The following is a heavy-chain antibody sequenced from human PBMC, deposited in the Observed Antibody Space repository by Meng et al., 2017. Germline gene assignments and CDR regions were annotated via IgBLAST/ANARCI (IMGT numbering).Heavy chain of an antibody. CDR3: ARELVVVITRAYYYGMDV. CDR2: IWYDGSNK. D-gene: IGHD3-22*01. Sequence: GESLKISCAASGFTFSSYGMHWVRQAPGKGLEWVAVIWYDGSNKYYADSVKGRFTISRDNSKNTLYLQMNSLRAEDTAEYYCARELVVVITRAYYYGMDVWGQGTTVTVSS. J-gene: IGHJ6*02. CDR1: GFTFSSYG. V-gene: IGHV3-33*01.